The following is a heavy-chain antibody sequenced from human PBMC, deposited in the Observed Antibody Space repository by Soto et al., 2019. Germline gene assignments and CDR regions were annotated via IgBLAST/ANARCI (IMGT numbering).Heavy chain of an antibody. Sequence: GGSLRLSCSASGFTFSIYAMHWVRQSPGKGLEYVSSISINGGSTYYADSVKGRFTISRDNSKNTLYLQMSSLRAEDTAVYYCVKSGYYDRNRALGIWCQGTTATVS. CDR2: ISINGGST. J-gene: IGHJ3*02. CDR1: GFTFSIYA. D-gene: IGHD3-22*01. V-gene: IGHV3-64D*06. CDR3: VKSGYYDRNRALGI.